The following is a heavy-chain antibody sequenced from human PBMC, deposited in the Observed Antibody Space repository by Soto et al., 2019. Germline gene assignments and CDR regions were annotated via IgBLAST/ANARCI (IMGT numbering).Heavy chain of an antibody. J-gene: IGHJ4*02. CDR3: ARGSYYYDRSGYYHY. Sequence: QVQLQESGPGLVKPSQTLSLTCTVSGGSISSGDYYWSWIRQPPGKGLEWIGYIYFSGSTYYNPSLKSRVTISVDTSKNQFSVKLSSVTAADTAVYYCARGSYYYDRSGYYHYWGQGTLVTVSS. V-gene: IGHV4-30-4*01. D-gene: IGHD3-22*01. CDR2: IYFSGST. CDR1: GGSISSGDYY.